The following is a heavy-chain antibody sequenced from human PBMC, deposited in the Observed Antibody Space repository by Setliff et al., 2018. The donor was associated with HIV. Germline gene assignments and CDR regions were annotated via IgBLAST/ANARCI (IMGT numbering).Heavy chain of an antibody. J-gene: IGHJ4*01. CDR2: INHSGRA. Sequence: SETLSLTCAVYGESFSGYYWSWIRQPAGKGLEWLGEINHSGRAKYNPSLKRRASISADTAKNQFSLRLTSVTAAETAVYYCARGAPYCNHGICHLFDYWGHGNRVTVS. V-gene: IGHV4-34*01. D-gene: IGHD2-8*01. CDR3: ARGAPYCNHGICHLFDY. CDR1: GESFSGYY.